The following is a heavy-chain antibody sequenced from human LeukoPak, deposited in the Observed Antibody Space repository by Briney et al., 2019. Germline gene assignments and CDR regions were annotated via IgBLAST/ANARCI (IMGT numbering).Heavy chain of an antibody. CDR1: GGSISRGDYY. CDR3: TGQHYSGSS. Sequence: SETLSLTCVVSGGSISRGDYYWSWIRQPPGKGLEWIGYIHYSGITYYNPSLKSRVTISVDTSKNQFSLKLSSVTAADTAVYYCTGQHYSGSSWGQGTLVTVSS. V-gene: IGHV4-30-4*01. J-gene: IGHJ1*01. CDR2: IHYSGIT. D-gene: IGHD1-26*01.